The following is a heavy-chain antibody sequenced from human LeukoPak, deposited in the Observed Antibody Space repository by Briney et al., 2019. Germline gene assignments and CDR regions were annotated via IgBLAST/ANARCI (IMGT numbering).Heavy chain of an antibody. V-gene: IGHV4-31*03. CDR2: IYYSGST. D-gene: IGHD5-18*01. Sequence: TSGSLSLTCTVSGGSISSGGYYWSWLRQRPGKGLEWIGYIYYSGSTYYNPSLKSRITISVDTSKNQFYLKMSSVTAADTAVYYRARARGYSYGSLDYWGQGTLVTVSS. CDR1: GGSISSGGYY. CDR3: ARARGYSYGSLDY. J-gene: IGHJ4*02.